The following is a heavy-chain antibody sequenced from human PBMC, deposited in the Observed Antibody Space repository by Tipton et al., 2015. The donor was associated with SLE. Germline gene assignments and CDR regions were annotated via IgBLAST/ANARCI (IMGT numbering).Heavy chain of an antibody. J-gene: IGHJ3*02. CDR3: ATALSQINSFDI. V-gene: IGHV3-30*04. CDR2: ISYDGSNK. CDR1: GFTFSSYA. D-gene: IGHD2-15*01. Sequence: SLRLSCAASGFTFSSYAMHWVRQAPGKGLEWVAVISYDGSNKYYADSVKGRFTISRDNSKNTLYLQMNSLRAEDTAVYYCATALSQINSFDIWGQGTMVTVSS.